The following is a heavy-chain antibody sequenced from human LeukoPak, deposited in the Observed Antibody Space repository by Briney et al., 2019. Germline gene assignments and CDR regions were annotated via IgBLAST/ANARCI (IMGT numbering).Heavy chain of an antibody. CDR2: FDPEDGET. V-gene: IGHV1-46*01. CDR1: GYTFTSYY. CDR3: ARATNARYDILTGLVL. Sequence: ASVKVSCKASGYTFTSYYMHWVRQAPGKGLEWMGSFDPEDGETIYAQKFQGRVTMTRDMSTSTVYMELSSLRSEDTAVYYCARATNARYDILTGLVLWGQGTLVTVSS. J-gene: IGHJ4*02. D-gene: IGHD3-9*01.